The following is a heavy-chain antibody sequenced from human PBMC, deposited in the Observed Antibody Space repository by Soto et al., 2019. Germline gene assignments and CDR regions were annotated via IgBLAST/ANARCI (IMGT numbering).Heavy chain of an antibody. CDR2: ISYDGSNK. Sequence: QVQLVESGGGVVQPGRSLRLSCAASGFTFSSYAMHWVRQAPGKGLEWVAVISYDGSNKYYADSVKGRFTISRDNSKNELYLQMNSLRAEDTAVYYCARDLTTVTTFFDYWGQGALVTVSS. V-gene: IGHV3-30-3*01. J-gene: IGHJ4*02. CDR1: GFTFSSYA. CDR3: ARDLTTVTTFFDY. D-gene: IGHD4-17*01.